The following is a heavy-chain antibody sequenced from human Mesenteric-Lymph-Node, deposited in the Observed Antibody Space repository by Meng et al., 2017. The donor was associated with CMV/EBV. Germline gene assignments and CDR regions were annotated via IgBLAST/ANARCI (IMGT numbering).Heavy chain of an antibody. V-gene: IGHV1-2*02. J-gene: IGHJ2*01. CDR3: ARVYYDSSGYLDL. CDR2: INLKNGAT. CDR1: GYAFTGYY. D-gene: IGHD3-22*01. Sequence: ASVKVSCKASGYAFTGYYVHWVRQAPGQGLELMGWINLKNGATTYAQRFQDRVTMTRDTSINTTYMGLRRLRSDDTAFYYCARVYYDSSGYLDLWGRGTLVTVSS.